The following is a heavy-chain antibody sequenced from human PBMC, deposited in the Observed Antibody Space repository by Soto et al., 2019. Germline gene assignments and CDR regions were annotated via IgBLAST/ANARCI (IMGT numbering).Heavy chain of an antibody. V-gene: IGHV4-59*08. CDR2: IYYSGSN. CDR3: ARRSKTSIAARMYTFDI. Sequence: SETLSLTCTVSGGSISSYYWSWIRQPPGKGLEWIGYIYYSGSNNYNPSLKSRVTISVDTSKNQFSLKLSSVTAADTAVYYCARRSKTSIAARMYTFDIWGQGTLVTVSS. D-gene: IGHD6-6*01. CDR1: GGSISSYY. J-gene: IGHJ3*02.